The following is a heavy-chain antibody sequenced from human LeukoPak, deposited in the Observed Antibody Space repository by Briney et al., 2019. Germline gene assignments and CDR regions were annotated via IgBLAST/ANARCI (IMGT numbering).Heavy chain of an antibody. D-gene: IGHD3-3*01. J-gene: IGHJ6*02. CDR2: IDHSGST. CDR1: GGSFSSYY. CDR3: ARWVSESITVFVVAMTYYYGMDV. V-gene: IGHV4-34*01. Sequence: PSETLSLTCSVYGGSFSSYYWSWIRQPPGKGLEWIGEIDHSGSTNYNPSLKSRVTMSLDTSKNQFSLQLSSVTAADTAVYYCARWVSESITVFVVAMTYYYGMDVWGRGTTVTVSS.